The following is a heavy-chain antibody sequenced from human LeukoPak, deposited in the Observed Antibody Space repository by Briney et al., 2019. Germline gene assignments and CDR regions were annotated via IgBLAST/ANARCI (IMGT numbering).Heavy chain of an antibody. Sequence: GASVKVSCKASGYTFTSYGISWVRQAPGQGLEWMGWISAYNGNTNHAQKLQGRVTMTTDTSTSTAYMELRSLRSDDTAVYYCARDLNCSGGSCSDYWGQGTLVTVSS. J-gene: IGHJ4*02. D-gene: IGHD2-15*01. CDR2: ISAYNGNT. V-gene: IGHV1-18*01. CDR1: GYTFTSYG. CDR3: ARDLNCSGGSCSDY.